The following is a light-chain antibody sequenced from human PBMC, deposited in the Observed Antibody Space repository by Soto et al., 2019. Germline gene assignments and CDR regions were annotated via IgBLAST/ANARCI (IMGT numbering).Light chain of an antibody. J-gene: IGLJ2*01. V-gene: IGLV2-11*01. CDR1: SIDVGGYNF. Sequence: QSALTQPRSVSGSPGQSVTISCTGTSIDVGGYNFVSWYQQHPGKAPKLMIYDVSQRPSGVPARFSGSKSGNTASLTISGLQDEDEADYYCCSYAGSHFLFGGGTKLTVL. CDR3: CSYAGSHFL. CDR2: DVS.